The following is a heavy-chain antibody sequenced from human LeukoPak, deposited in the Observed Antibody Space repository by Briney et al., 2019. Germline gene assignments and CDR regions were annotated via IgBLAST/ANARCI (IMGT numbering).Heavy chain of an antibody. J-gene: IGHJ4*02. CDR3: AREYSITAYYFDY. CDR1: GGTFSSYA. D-gene: IGHD6-13*01. V-gene: IGHV1-69*13. CDR2: IIPIFGTA. Sequence: SVKVSCKASGGTFSSYAISWVRQAPGQGLEWMGGIIPIFGTANYAQRFQGRVTITADESTSTAYMELSSLRSEDTAVYYCAREYSITAYYFDYWGQGTLVTVSS.